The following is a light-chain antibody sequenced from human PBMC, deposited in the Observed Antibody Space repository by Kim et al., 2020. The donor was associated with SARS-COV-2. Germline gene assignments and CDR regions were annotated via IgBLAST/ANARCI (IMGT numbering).Light chain of an antibody. V-gene: IGLV3-21*04. J-gene: IGLJ1*01. CDR2: YDS. CDR3: QVWDGSSDHYV. Sequence: APGKTAKITCGGNNIGSKSVHWYQQKPGQAPVLVIYYDSDRPSGIPERFSGSNSENGATLTISRVEAGDEADYYCQVWDGSSDHYVFGSGTKVTV. CDR1: NIGSKS.